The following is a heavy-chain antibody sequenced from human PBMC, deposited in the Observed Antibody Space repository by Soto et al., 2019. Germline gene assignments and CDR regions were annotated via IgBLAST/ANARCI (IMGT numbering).Heavy chain of an antibody. CDR3: ARAIGYSGGWYFSSKLGHYFDY. V-gene: IGHV1-46*01. D-gene: IGHD6-19*01. J-gene: IGHJ4*02. CDR1: GYTFTSYY. CDR2: INPSGGST. Sequence: GASVKVSCKASGYTFTSYYMHWVRQAPGQGLEWMGIINPSGGSTSYAQKFQGRVTMTRDTSISTAYMELSRLRSDDTAVYYCARAIGYSGGWYFSSKLGHYFDYWGQGTLVTVSS.